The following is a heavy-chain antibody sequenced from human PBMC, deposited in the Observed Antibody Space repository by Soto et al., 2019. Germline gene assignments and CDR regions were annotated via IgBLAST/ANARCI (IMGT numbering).Heavy chain of an antibody. Sequence: GTRRLSCVASGCSFSSYAMSWVRQAPGKGLEWVSAISGSGGSTYYADSVKGRFTISRDNSKNTLYLQMNSPRAEDTAVYYCARRVVGSMYYWGQGTLVTASS. CDR2: ISGSGGST. CDR1: GCSFSSYA. CDR3: ARRVVGSMYY. D-gene: IGHD1-26*01. V-gene: IGHV3-23*01. J-gene: IGHJ4*02.